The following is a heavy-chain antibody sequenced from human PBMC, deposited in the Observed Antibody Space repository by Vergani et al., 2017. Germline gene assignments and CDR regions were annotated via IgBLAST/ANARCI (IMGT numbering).Heavy chain of an antibody. D-gene: IGHD3-10*01. CDR2: ISGSGGST. V-gene: IGHV3-23*01. J-gene: IGHJ4*02. Sequence: EVQLLESGGGLVQPGGSLRLSCAASGFTFSSYAMSWVRQAPGKGLEWVSAISGSGGSTYYADSVKGRFTISRDNSKNTLYLQMNSLRAEDTAVYYCAKARTPYYYGSASYLGNNDFDYWGQGTLVTVSS. CDR3: AKARTPYYYGSASYLGNNDFDY. CDR1: GFTFSSYA.